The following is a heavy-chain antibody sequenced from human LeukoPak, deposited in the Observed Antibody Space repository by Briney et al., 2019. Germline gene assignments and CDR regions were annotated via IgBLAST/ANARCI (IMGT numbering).Heavy chain of an antibody. D-gene: IGHD2-15*01. Sequence: ASVNVSCKASGYTFTSYDINWVRQATGQGLEGIGWMNPNSGNTGYAQKFQGRVTITRNTSIRTAYMELSSLRSEDTAVYYCARVWCGGSCYPSEWGQGTLVTVSS. CDR3: ARVWCGGSCYPSE. CDR2: MNPNSGNT. J-gene: IGHJ4*02. CDR1: GYTFTSYD. V-gene: IGHV1-8*01.